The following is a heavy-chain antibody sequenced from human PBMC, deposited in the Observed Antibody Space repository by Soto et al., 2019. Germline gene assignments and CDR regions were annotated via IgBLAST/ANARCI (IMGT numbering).Heavy chain of an antibody. CDR3: ARALLCDFWSGYPRNWFDP. Sequence: SETLSLTCTVSGGSISSSSYYWGWIRQPPGKGLEWIGSIYYSGSTYYNPSLKSRVTISVDTSKNQFSLKLSSVTAADTAVYYCARALLCDFWSGYPRNWFDPWGQGTLVTVSS. D-gene: IGHD3-3*01. CDR1: GGSISSSSYY. CDR2: IYYSGST. J-gene: IGHJ5*02. V-gene: IGHV4-39*07.